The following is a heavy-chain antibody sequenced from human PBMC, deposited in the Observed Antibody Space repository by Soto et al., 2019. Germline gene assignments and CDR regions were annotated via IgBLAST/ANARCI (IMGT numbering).Heavy chain of an antibody. Sequence: ASVKVSCKASGYTFTSYAMHWVRQAPGQRLEWMGWINAGNGNRKYSQKFQGRVTITRDTSASTAYMELSSLRSEDTAVYYCASSGSYWGIDYWGQGTLVTVSS. CDR1: GYTFTSYA. V-gene: IGHV1-3*01. CDR3: ASSGSYWGIDY. CDR2: INAGNGNR. J-gene: IGHJ4*02. D-gene: IGHD1-26*01.